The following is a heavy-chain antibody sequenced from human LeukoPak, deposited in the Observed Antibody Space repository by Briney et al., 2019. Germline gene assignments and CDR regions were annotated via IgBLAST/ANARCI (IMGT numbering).Heavy chain of an antibody. V-gene: IGHV1-2*04. Sequence: ASVKVSCKASGYTFTAYYMHWVRQAPEQGLEWMGWINPNSGGTNYAQKFQGWVTMTRDTSISTAYMELSRLRSDDTAVYYCARGGITGTTRGPTRLNDAFDIWGQGTMVTVSS. D-gene: IGHD1-20*01. J-gene: IGHJ3*02. CDR1: GYTFTAYY. CDR3: ARGGITGTTRGPTRLNDAFDI. CDR2: INPNSGGT.